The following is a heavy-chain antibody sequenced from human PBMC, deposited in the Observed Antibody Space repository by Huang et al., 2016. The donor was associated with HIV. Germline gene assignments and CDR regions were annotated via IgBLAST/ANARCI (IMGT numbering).Heavy chain of an antibody. CDR3: GGSSGYWSFDY. CDR2: ISTNNGDT. D-gene: IGHD3-22*01. CDR1: DYTFTSYG. Sequence: QVQLVQSGGEVKKPGASVKVSCKASDYTFTSYGISWVRQAPGQGLEWMVWISTNNGDTNYAQKFQGRVTMTTDTSTSTAYMELRSLRSDDTAVYYCGGSSGYWSFDYWGQGTLVTVSS. J-gene: IGHJ4*02. V-gene: IGHV1-18*04.